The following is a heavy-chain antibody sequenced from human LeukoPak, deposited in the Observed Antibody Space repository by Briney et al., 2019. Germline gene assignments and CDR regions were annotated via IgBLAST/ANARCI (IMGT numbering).Heavy chain of an antibody. Sequence: ASVKVSCKASGYTFTGYYMHWVRQAPGQGLEWMGWINPNSGGTNYAQKFQGRVTMTRDTSISTAYMELSRLRSDDTAVYYCARDAFYDYDFWSGAPNYYYMDVWGKGTTVTVSS. CDR2: INPNSGGT. D-gene: IGHD3-3*01. CDR1: GYTFTGYY. CDR3: ARDAFYDYDFWSGAPNYYYMDV. J-gene: IGHJ6*03. V-gene: IGHV1-2*02.